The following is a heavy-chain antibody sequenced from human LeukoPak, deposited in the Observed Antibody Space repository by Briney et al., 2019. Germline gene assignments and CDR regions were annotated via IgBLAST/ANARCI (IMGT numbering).Heavy chain of an antibody. CDR1: GFSFSDVW. V-gene: IGHV3-15*01. D-gene: IGHD4-17*01. J-gene: IGHJ4*02. CDR2: IRKKIDGGAT. Sequence: GGSLRLSCAASGFSFSDVWMSWVRQAPGKGLEWVARIRKKIDGGATYYAAPVRGRFTLSRDESKSTLYLQMDSLKTEDTAVYFCAAVDDGNDFWGQGTLVTVSS. CDR3: AAVDDGNDF.